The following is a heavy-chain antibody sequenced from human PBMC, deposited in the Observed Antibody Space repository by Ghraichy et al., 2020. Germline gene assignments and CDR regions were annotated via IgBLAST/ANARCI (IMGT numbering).Heavy chain of an antibody. CDR3: ARDLAVAPYNWFDP. CDR2: IHTSGST. Sequence: SETLSLTCTVSGGSISSGSYYWSWIRQPAGRGLEWIGRIHTSGSTIYNPFLKSRVTVSVDTSKNQFSLNLNSVTAADTAVYYCARDLAVAPYNWFDPWGQGTLVTVSS. J-gene: IGHJ5*02. D-gene: IGHD6-19*01. CDR1: GGSISSGSYY. V-gene: IGHV4-61*02.